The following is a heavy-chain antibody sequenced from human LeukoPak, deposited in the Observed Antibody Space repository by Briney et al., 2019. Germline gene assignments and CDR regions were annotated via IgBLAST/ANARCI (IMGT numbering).Heavy chain of an antibody. CDR3: AREEGLDY. CDR2: ISSSGSTI. CDR1: GFSFGSFE. D-gene: IGHD5-12*01. Sequence: SGGSLRLSCAASGFSFGSFEMNWVRQAPGKGLEWVSYISSSGSTIDYADSAKGRFTISRDNAKNSLYLQMNSLRAEDTAVYYCAREEGLDYWGQGTLVTVSS. J-gene: IGHJ4*02. V-gene: IGHV3-48*03.